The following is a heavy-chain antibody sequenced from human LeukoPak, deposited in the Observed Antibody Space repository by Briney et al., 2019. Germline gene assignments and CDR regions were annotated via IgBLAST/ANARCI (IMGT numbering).Heavy chain of an antibody. CDR2: NSGST. CDR3: ARVRSRDGLDY. D-gene: IGHD5-24*01. Sequence: SETLSLTCTVSGDSLSSYFWSWIRQPPGKGLEWIGYNSGSTNYNPSLKSRVTISVDTSKNQFSLKLSTVTAADTAVYYCARVRSRDGLDYWGQGTLVTVSS. V-gene: IGHV4-59*01. J-gene: IGHJ4*02. CDR1: GDSLSSYF.